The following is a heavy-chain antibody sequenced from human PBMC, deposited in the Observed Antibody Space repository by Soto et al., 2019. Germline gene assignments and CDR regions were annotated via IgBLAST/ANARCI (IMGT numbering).Heavy chain of an antibody. D-gene: IGHD1-1*01. V-gene: IGHV1-24*01. CDR2: FDPEGGET. J-gene: IGHJ3*01. CDR1: GYTLSELS. CDR3: ATQMEWEAFDV. Sequence: QVQLIQSGAEVKKPGASLKVSCKVSGYTLSELSIHWVRQAPGEGLEWVGGFDPEGGETFYAQRFQGRVAMTEDTSTDTAYMELSSLRSDGTDLYYCATQMEWEAFDVWGQGTLVTVSS.